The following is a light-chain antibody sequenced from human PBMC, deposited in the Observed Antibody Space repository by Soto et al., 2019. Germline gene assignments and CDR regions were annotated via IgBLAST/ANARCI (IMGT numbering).Light chain of an antibody. J-gene: IGKJ1*01. Sequence: EIVMTQSPATLSVSPGERATLSCRASQSVSSNLAWYQQKPGQAPRLLIYGASTRATGIPARFSGSGSGTEFTLTISSLQSEDFAVYYCQQYNNWHETFGQGTKVDIK. CDR3: QQYNNWHET. V-gene: IGKV3-15*01. CDR1: QSVSSN. CDR2: GAS.